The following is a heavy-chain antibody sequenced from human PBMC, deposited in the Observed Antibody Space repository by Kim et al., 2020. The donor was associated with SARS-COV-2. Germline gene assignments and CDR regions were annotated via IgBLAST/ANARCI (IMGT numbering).Heavy chain of an antibody. D-gene: IGHD2-2*01. V-gene: IGHV1-2*02. Sequence: ASVKVSCKASGYTFTGYYMHWVRQAPGQGLEWMGWINPNSGGTNYAQKFQGRVTMTRDTSISTAYMELSRLRSDDTAVYYCASCSSTSCPPNFWSGYYYYGRDVWGQGTTVTVSS. J-gene: IGHJ6*02. CDR2: INPNSGGT. CDR3: ASCSSTSCPPNFWSGYYYYGRDV. CDR1: GYTFTGYY.